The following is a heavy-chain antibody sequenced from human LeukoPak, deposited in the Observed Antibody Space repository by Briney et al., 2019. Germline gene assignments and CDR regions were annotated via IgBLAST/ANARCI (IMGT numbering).Heavy chain of an antibody. J-gene: IGHJ3*02. D-gene: IGHD3-3*01. Sequence: PSETLSLTCTVSGGSISSSSYYWGWLRQPPGTGLEWIGSIYYSGSTYYNPSLKSRVTISVDTSKHQFSLKLSSVTAADTAVYYCARPLSSPYDFWSGYRNDAFDIWGQGTMVTVSS. CDR2: IYYSGST. CDR1: GGSISSSSYY. V-gene: IGHV4-39*01. CDR3: ARPLSSPYDFWSGYRNDAFDI.